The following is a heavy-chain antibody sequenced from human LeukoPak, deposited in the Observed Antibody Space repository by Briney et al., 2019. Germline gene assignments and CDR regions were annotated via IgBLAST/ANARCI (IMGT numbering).Heavy chain of an antibody. J-gene: IGHJ4*02. CDR1: GGSISSSSYY. Sequence: PSETLSLTCTVSGGSISSSSYYWGWIRQPPGKGLEWIGSIYYSGSTYYNPSLKSRITINPDTSKNQFSLQLNSVTPEDTAVYYCVRLVGGDIDYWGQGTLDTVSS. CDR3: VRLVGGDIDY. CDR2: IYYSGST. D-gene: IGHD5-12*01. V-gene: IGHV4-39*01.